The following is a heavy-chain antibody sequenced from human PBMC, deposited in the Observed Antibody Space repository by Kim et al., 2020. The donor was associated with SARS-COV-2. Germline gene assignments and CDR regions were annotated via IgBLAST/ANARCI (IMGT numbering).Heavy chain of an antibody. V-gene: IGHV4-30-4*01. D-gene: IGHD3-10*01. CDR1: GGSISSGDYY. CDR2: IYYSGST. CDR3: AREATVSRADNWFDP. Sequence: SETLSLTCTVSGGSISSGDYYWSWIRQPPGKGLEWIGYIYYSGSTYYNPSLKSRVTISVDTSKNQFSLKLSSVTAADTAVYYCAREATVSRADNWFDPWGQGTLVTVSS. J-gene: IGHJ5*02.